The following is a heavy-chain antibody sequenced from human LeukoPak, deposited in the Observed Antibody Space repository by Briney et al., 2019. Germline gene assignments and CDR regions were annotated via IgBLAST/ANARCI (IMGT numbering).Heavy chain of an antibody. D-gene: IGHD6-6*01. J-gene: IGHJ4*02. V-gene: IGHV4-59*01. CDR1: GGSISSYY. CDR2: IYYSGST. Sequence: SETLSLTCTVSGGSISSYYWSWIRQPPGKGLEWIGYIYYSGSTNYNPSLKSRVTISVDTSKNQFSLKLSSVTAADTAVYYCARDGRSSSYDYWGQGTLVTVSS. CDR3: ARDGRSSSYDY.